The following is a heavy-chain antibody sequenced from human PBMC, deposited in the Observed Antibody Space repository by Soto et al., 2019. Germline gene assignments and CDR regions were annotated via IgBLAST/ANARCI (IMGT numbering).Heavy chain of an antibody. CDR2: MDNSGGIT. V-gene: IGHV3-23*05. J-gene: IGHJ4*02. CDR1: GFTFSPYA. Sequence: EVQLLESGGVLVQPGGSLRLSCAASGFTFSPYAMSGFRQAPGQGLEWVSTMDNSGGITYYADSVKGRFTISRDNSKNTLSLQMNSLRAEDTAVYYCAKGGYNYGFLFDCWGQGTLVTVSS. D-gene: IGHD5-18*01. CDR3: AKGGYNYGFLFDC.